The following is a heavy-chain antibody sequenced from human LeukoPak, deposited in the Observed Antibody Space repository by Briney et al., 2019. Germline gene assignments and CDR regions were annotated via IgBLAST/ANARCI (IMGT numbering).Heavy chain of an antibody. CDR1: GFTFSSYG. J-gene: IGHJ4*02. D-gene: IGHD1-26*01. CDR2: IWYDGSNK. Sequence: PGGSLRLSCAASGFTFSSYGMHWVRQAPGKGLEWVAVIWYDGSNKFYADSVKGRFTISRDNSKNMLYLQMNSLRDEDTAVYYCARAGAWEALNCWGQGTLVTVSS. CDR3: ARAGAWEALNC. V-gene: IGHV3-33*01.